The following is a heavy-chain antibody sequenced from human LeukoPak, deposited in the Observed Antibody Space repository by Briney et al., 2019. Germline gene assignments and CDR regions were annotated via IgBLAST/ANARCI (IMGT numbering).Heavy chain of an antibody. CDR1: GYTFTGYY. Sequence: ASVKVSCKASGYTFTGYYMHWVRQAPRQGLEWMGWINPNSGGTNYAQKFQGRVTMTRDTSISTAYMELSRLRSDDTAVYYCARETHYYASGSYYSLDYWGQGTLVTVSS. V-gene: IGHV1-2*02. CDR2: INPNSGGT. CDR3: ARETHYYASGSYYSLDY. D-gene: IGHD3-10*01. J-gene: IGHJ4*02.